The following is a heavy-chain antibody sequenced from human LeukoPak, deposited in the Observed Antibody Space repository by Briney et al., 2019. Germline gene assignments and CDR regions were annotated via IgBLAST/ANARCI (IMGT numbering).Heavy chain of an antibody. D-gene: IGHD3-3*01. CDR2: IYYSGST. CDR1: GGSISSYY. Sequence: SETLSPTCTVSGGSISSYYWSWIRQPPGKGLEWIGYIYYSGSTNYNPSLKSRVTISVDTSKNQFSLKLSSVTAADTAVYYCARAREYYDFWSGYYKEAGQFDYWGQGTLVTVSS. CDR3: ARAREYYDFWSGYYKEAGQFDY. J-gene: IGHJ4*02. V-gene: IGHV4-59*01.